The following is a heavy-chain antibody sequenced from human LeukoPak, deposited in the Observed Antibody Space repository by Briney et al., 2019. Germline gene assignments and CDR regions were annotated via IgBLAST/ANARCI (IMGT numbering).Heavy chain of an antibody. J-gene: IGHJ4*02. CDR2: ISSSSSYI. CDR1: GFTFSSYS. CDR3: ARTHYVWGSYRFRRYFDY. D-gene: IGHD3-16*02. Sequence: PGGSLRLSCAASGFTFSSYSMNWVRQAPGKGLEWVSSISSSSSYIYYADSVKGRFTISRDNAKNSLYLQMNSLRAEDTAVYYCARTHYVWGSYRFRRYFDYWGQGTLVTVSS. V-gene: IGHV3-21*04.